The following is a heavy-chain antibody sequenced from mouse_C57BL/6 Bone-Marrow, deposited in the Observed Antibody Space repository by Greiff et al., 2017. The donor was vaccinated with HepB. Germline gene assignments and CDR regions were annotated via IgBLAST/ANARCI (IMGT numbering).Heavy chain of an antibody. V-gene: IGHV1-69*01. Sequence: VQLQQPGAELVMPGASVKLSCKASGYTFTSYWMHWVKQRPGQGLEWIGEIDPSDSYTNYNQKFKGKSTLTVDKSSSTAYMQLSSLTSEDSAVYYCARLGYDYDRGFAYWGQGTLVTGSA. CDR2: IDPSDSYT. J-gene: IGHJ3*01. D-gene: IGHD2-4*01. CDR1: GYTFTSYW. CDR3: ARLGYDYDRGFAY.